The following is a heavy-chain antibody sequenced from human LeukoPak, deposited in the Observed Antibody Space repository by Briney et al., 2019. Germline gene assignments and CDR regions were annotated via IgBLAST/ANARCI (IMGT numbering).Heavy chain of an antibody. CDR1: GYTFTTYG. D-gene: IGHD6-19*01. V-gene: IGHV1-18*01. J-gene: IGHJ4*02. CDR3: ATDHPGSGWSHIDY. CDR2: ISTYTGKT. Sequence: ASVKVSCKASGYTFTTYGITWVRQAPGQGLEWMGWISTYTGKTNYAQRFQGRVTMTTDTSTSTAYMELRSLTSDDPAMYYCATDHPGSGWSHIDYWGQGTLVTVSS.